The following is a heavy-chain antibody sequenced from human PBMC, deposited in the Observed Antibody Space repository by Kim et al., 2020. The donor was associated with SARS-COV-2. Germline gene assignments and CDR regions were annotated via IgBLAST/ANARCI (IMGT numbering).Heavy chain of an antibody. V-gene: IGHV4-59*13. CDR3: ARGGSITIFGVAPYYYGMDV. D-gene: IGHD3-3*01. Sequence: SDTLSLTCTVSGGSISSYYWSWIRQPPGKGLEWIGYIYYSGSTNYNPSLKSRVTISVDTSKNQFSLKLSSVTAADTAVYYCARGGSITIFGVAPYYYGMDVWGQGTTVTVSS. CDR2: IYYSGST. CDR1: GGSISSYY. J-gene: IGHJ6*02.